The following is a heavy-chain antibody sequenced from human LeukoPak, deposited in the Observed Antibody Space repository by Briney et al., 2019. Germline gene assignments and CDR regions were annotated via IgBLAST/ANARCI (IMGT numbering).Heavy chain of an antibody. V-gene: IGHV3-66*01. CDR1: GFTVRSNY. CDR3: ARDLGGVGDVDY. J-gene: IGHJ4*02. D-gene: IGHD3-10*01. Sequence: GGSLRLSCAASGFTVRSNYMSWVRHAPGKGLDWVSVLYSGGTTHYADSVKGRFTISRDNSKNTLYLQMNSLRAEDTAVYYCARDLGGVGDVDYWGQGTLVTVSS. CDR2: LYSGGTT.